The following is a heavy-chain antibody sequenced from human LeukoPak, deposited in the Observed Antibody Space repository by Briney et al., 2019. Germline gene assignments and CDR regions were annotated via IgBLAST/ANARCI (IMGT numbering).Heavy chain of an antibody. D-gene: IGHD1-1*01. V-gene: IGHV4-31*03. CDR2: IYYSGST. CDR1: GGSIRGADFY. J-gene: IGHJ4*02. Sequence: TLSLTCTVSGGSIRGADFYWSWIRQHPGEGLEWIGYIYYSGSTYYNPSLKSRLTISLDTSKNQFSLRLSSVTAADTAFYYCARRYNWNDRWDWGQGTLVTVSP. CDR3: ARRYNWNDRWD.